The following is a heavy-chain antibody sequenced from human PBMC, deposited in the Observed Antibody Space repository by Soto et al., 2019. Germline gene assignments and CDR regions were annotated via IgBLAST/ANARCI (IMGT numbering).Heavy chain of an antibody. D-gene: IGHD7-27*01. Sequence: PSETLSLTCAVSGGSLSGYYWSWIRQPPGKGLEWMGEINYSGSASYNPSLKSRVTISVDTSKNQFSLKLTSVTAADTAVYYCASHLRPTNWGGGYFDYWGQGPLVTVSS. CDR1: GGSLSGYY. J-gene: IGHJ4*02. CDR2: INYSGSA. CDR3: ASHLRPTNWGGGYFDY. V-gene: IGHV4-34*01.